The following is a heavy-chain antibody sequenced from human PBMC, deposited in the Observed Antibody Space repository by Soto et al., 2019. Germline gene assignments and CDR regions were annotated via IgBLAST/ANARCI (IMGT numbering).Heavy chain of an antibody. CDR3: AREVEYNWKPPLFDP. D-gene: IGHD1-20*01. CDR1: GFTFSSYE. Sequence: GGSLRLSCAASGFTFSSYEMNWVRQAPGKGLEWVSYISSSGITIYYADSVKGRFTISRDNAKNSLYLKMNSLRAEDTAVYYCAREVEYNWKPPLFDPWGQGTMITVYS. J-gene: IGHJ5*02. CDR2: ISSSGITI. V-gene: IGHV3-48*03.